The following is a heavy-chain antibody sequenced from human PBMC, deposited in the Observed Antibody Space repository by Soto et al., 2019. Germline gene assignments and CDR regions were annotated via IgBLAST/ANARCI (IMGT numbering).Heavy chain of an antibody. V-gene: IGHV3-30*18. D-gene: IGHD3-10*01. CDR1: GFTFSSYG. CDR3: AKDQLRAFYGSGCYSHTYYYYGMDV. Sequence: QVQLVESGGGVVQPGRSLRLSCAASGFTFSSYGMPWVRQAPGKGLEWVAVISYDGSNKYYADSVKGRFTISRDNSKNTLYLQMNSLRAEDTAVYYCAKDQLRAFYGSGCYSHTYYYYGMDVWGQGTTVTVSS. J-gene: IGHJ6*02. CDR2: ISYDGSNK.